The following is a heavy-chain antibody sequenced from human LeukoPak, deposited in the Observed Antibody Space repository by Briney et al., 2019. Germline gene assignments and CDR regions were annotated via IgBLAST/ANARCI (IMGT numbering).Heavy chain of an antibody. CDR2: INPSGGST. J-gene: IGHJ4*02. D-gene: IGHD3-22*01. Sequence: ASVKVSCKASGYTFTSYYMHWVRQAPGQGLEWMGIINPSGGSTSYAQKFQGRVTMTRDTSTSTVYMELSSLRSEDTAVYYCAKSDSSGYYYGLGNYWGQGTLVTVSS. CDR3: AKSDSSGYYYGLGNY. V-gene: IGHV1-46*01. CDR1: GYTFTSYY.